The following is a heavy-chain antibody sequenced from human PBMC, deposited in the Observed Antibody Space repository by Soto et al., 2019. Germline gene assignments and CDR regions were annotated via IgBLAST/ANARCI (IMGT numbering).Heavy chain of an antibody. J-gene: IGHJ4*02. CDR3: AREQWELPRTFDY. D-gene: IGHD1-26*01. CDR1: GGSISSYY. V-gene: IGHV4-4*07. CDR2: IXXSXXX. Sequence: PSETLSLTCTVSGGSISSYYWSWIRQPAGKGLXWIXRIXXSXXXXXNXXLKSRVTMSVDTSKNQFSLKLSSVTAAETAVYYCAREQWELPRTFDYWGQGTLVTVSS.